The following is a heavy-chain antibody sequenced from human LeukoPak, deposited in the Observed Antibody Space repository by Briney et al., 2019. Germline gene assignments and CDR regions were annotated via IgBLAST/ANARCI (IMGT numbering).Heavy chain of an antibody. CDR2: ISYDGNLK. CDR1: GFTFSSYA. J-gene: IGHJ4*02. V-gene: IGHV3-30*04. CDR3: ARDHSTIFGVVTYDY. Sequence: PGRSLRLSCAASGFTFSSYAMHWVRQAPGKGLEWVAVISYDGNLKYYADSVRGRFTISRDNSKNTLYVQMNSLRAEDTAVYYCARDHSTIFGVVTYDYWGQGTLVTVSS. D-gene: IGHD3-3*01.